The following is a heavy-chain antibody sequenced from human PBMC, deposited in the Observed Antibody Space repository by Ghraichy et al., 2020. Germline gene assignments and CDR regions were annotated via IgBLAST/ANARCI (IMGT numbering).Heavy chain of an antibody. V-gene: IGHV4-59*01. CDR2: IYYSGST. CDR3: AKGIAAAPRYYYYGMDV. Sequence: SETLSLTCTVSGGSISSYYWSWIRQPPGKGLEWIGYIYYSGSTNYNPSLKSRVTISVDTSKNQFSLKLSSVTAADTAVYYCAKGIAAAPRYYYYGMDVWGQGTTVTVSS. CDR1: GGSISSYY. J-gene: IGHJ6*02. D-gene: IGHD6-13*01.